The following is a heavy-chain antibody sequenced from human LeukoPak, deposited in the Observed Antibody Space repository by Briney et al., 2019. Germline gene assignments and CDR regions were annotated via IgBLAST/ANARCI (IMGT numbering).Heavy chain of an antibody. J-gene: IGHJ5*02. D-gene: IGHD3-3*01. CDR3: ASTIGVAMGNWFDP. Sequence: GASVTVSCTASGYTFTSYYMHWVRQAPGQGLEWMGWINTNTGNPTYAQGFTGRFVFSLDTSVSTAYLQISSLKAEDTAVYYCASTIGVAMGNWFDPWGQGTLVTVSS. V-gene: IGHV7-4-1*02. CDR1: GYTFTSYY. CDR2: INTNTGNP.